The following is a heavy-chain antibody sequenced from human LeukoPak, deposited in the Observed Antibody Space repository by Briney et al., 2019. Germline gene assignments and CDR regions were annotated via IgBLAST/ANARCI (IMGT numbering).Heavy chain of an antibody. CDR3: ARSAAAGRLHQFDY. CDR1: GGSISSSSYY. Sequence: PSETLSLTCTVSGGSISSSSYYWGWIRQPPGKGLEWIGSIYYSGSTYYNPSLKSRVTISVDTSKNQFSLKLSSVTAADTAVYYCARSAAAGRLHQFDYWGQGTLVTISS. V-gene: IGHV4-39*01. CDR2: IYYSGST. D-gene: IGHD6-13*01. J-gene: IGHJ4*02.